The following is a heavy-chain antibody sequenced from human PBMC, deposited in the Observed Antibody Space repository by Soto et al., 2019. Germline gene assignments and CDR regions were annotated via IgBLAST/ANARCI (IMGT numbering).Heavy chain of an antibody. J-gene: IGHJ4*02. V-gene: IGHV3-23*01. Sequence: GGSLRLSCAASGFTFGHSAMSWVRQAPGKGLEWVAAISGTGGAAYYADSVKGRFTISRDNSRNTLFLQMNSLRVDDTAIYHCAKPEEVVRGFDFWGRGTLVTVSS. D-gene: IGHD3-10*01. CDR3: AKPEEVVRGFDF. CDR2: ISGTGGAA. CDR1: GFTFGHSA.